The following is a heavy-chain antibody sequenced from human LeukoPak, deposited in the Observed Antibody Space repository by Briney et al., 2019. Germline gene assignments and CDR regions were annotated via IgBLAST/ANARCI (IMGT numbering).Heavy chain of an antibody. V-gene: IGHV3-21*01. CDR2: ISSSSSYI. J-gene: IGHJ6*03. D-gene: IGHD3-10*01. Sequence: GGSLRLSCAASGFTFSSYSMNWVRQAPGKGLEWVSSISSSSSYIYYADSVKGRFTISRDNAKKSVYLHMSSLRAEDTALYYCARLSAYYYGSYFYYYMDVWGKGTTVTVSS. CDR1: GFTFSSYS. CDR3: ARLSAYYYGSYFYYYMDV.